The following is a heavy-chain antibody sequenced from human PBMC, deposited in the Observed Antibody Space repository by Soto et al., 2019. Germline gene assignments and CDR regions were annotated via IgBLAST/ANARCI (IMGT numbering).Heavy chain of an antibody. J-gene: IGHJ4*02. Sequence: QVQLVQSGAEVKKPGASVKVSCKASGYTFTSYGISWVRQAPGQGLEWMGWISAYNGNTNYAQELQGRVTMTTDTSTSTAYMELRSLRSDDTAVYYCARGRSGGHGYSYGYNEFHFDYWGQGTLVTVSS. V-gene: IGHV1-18*01. D-gene: IGHD5-18*01. CDR3: ARGRSGGHGYSYGYNEFHFDY. CDR1: GYTFTSYG. CDR2: ISAYNGNT.